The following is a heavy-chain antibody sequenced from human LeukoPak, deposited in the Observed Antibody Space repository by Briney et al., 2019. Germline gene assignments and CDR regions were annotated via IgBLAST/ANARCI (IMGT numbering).Heavy chain of an antibody. CDR1: GGSFSAYH. J-gene: IGHJ6*03. Sequence: PSETLSLTCAVYGGSFSAYHWTWIRQPPGMGLEWIGEINHSGSTNYNASLKSRLTISADTSKNQFSLKVGSVTAADAAVYYCARGSYYFDGSDNHYYYYYMDVWGEGTTVTVSS. CDR2: INHSGST. CDR3: ARGSYYFDGSDNHYYYYYMDV. V-gene: IGHV4-34*01. D-gene: IGHD2/OR15-2a*01.